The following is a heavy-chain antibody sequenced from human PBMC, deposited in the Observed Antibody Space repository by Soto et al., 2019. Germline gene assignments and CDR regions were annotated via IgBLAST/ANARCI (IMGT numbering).Heavy chain of an antibody. CDR3: ARGRGCSSTSCYGPLAY. V-gene: IGHV4-31*02. J-gene: IGHJ1*01. CDR1: AGSISSGRYY. Sequence: ASETLSLSWTVSAGSISSGRYYWSWIRQHPGKGLEWIGYIYYSGSTYYNPSLKSRVTISVDTSKNQFSLKLSSVTAADTAVYYCARGRGCSSTSCYGPLAYWGQGTLVTVS. D-gene: IGHD2-2*01. CDR2: IYYSGST.